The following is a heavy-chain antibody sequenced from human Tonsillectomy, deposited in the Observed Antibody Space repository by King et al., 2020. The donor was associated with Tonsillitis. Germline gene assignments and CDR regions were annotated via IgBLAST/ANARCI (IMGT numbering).Heavy chain of an antibody. CDR1: GFTFSSYW. CDR2: IKQDGREK. Sequence: QLVQSGGGLVQPGGSLRLSCAASGFTFSSYWMSWVRQAPGKGLEWVANIKQDGREKSYVDSVKGRFTISRDNAKNSLYLQMNSVRAEDTAMYYCAREDIVVVPAYYYYYGMDVWGQGTTVTVSS. J-gene: IGHJ6*02. D-gene: IGHD2-2*01. V-gene: IGHV3-7*01. CDR3: AREDIVVVPAYYYYYGMDV.